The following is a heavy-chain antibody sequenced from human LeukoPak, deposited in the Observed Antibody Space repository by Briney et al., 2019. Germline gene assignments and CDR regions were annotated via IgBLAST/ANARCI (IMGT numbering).Heavy chain of an antibody. CDR2: ISTAGTNT. CDR1: GFTFSDYW. Sequence: SGGSLRLSCAASGFTFSDYWMHWVRHVPGKGLVWVSGISTAGTNTIYADSVKGRFTISRDNAKNTLFVQTNSLRAEDTAVYYCAKSGGGTSGLDYWGQGTPVTVSS. D-gene: IGHD2-2*01. V-gene: IGHV3-74*01. J-gene: IGHJ4*02. CDR3: AKSGGGTSGLDY.